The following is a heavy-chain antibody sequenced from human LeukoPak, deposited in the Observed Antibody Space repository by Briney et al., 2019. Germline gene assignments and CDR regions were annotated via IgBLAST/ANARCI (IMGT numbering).Heavy chain of an antibody. CDR2: ISAYNGNT. CDR3: ARDGASMMVDFDY. J-gene: IGHJ4*02. CDR1: GYTFTSYG. V-gene: IGHV1-18*01. D-gene: IGHD3-22*01. Sequence: ASVKVSCKASGYTFTSYGISWVRQAPGQGLEWMGWISAYNGNTNYAQKFQGRVTMTRDTSISTAYMELSSLRSDDTAVYYCARDGASMMVDFDYWGQGTLVTVSS.